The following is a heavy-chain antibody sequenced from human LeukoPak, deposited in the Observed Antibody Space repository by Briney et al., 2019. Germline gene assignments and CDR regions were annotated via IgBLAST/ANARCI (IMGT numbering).Heavy chain of an antibody. D-gene: IGHD3-22*01. CDR3: ARLAYYYDRSGPSDWYFDF. Sequence: IPSETLSLTCTVSGASIDKNHWSWIRQAPGKGLECIGNFYYGERSNYNPSLKSRVTISVDTSKNQFSLKLTSVTAADTAVYYCARLAYYYDRSGPSDWYFDFWGRGTLATVSS. J-gene: IGHJ2*01. CDR2: FYYGERS. V-gene: IGHV4-59*08. CDR1: GASIDKNH.